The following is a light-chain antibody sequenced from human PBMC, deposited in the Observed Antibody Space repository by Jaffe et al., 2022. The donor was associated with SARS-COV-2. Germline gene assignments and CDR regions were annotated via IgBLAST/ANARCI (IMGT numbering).Light chain of an antibody. J-gene: IGKJ4*01. CDR2: AAS. Sequence: DIQMTQSPSALSASVGDRVTITCRASQDISDYLAWYQQKPGKAPKSLIYAASNLQSGVPSRFRGSRSGTDFTLTISSLRPEDFATYYCQQYNSFPLTFGGGTKVEIK. CDR3: QQYNSFPLT. V-gene: IGKV1-16*01. CDR1: QDISDY.